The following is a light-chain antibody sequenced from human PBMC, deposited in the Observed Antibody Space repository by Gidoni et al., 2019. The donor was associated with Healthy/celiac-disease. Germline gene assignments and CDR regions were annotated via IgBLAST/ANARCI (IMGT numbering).Light chain of an antibody. V-gene: IGKV3-15*01. CDR2: GI. Sequence: EIVMTQSPATLSVSPGERATLSCRASQSVSSNLAWYQQKPGQAPRLLIYGIHQGHWYPSQVQWQWSGTEFTLTISSLQSEDFAVYYCQQYNNWPPWTFGQGTKVEIK. J-gene: IGKJ1*01. CDR1: QSVSSN. CDR3: QQYNNWPPWT.